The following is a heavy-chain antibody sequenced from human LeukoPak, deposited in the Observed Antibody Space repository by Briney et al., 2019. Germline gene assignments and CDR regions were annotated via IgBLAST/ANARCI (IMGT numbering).Heavy chain of an antibody. J-gene: IGHJ4*02. CDR2: IKQDGSEK. D-gene: IGHD2-2*01. V-gene: IGHV3-7*01. Sequence: GSLRLSCVASGFTFSRYWMHWVRQAPGKGLEWVANIKQDGSEKYYADSVKGRFTISRDNSKNTLYLQMNSLRAEDTAVYYCAKMGYCSSTSCYPSDYWGQGTLVTVSS. CDR3: AKMGYCSSTSCYPSDY. CDR1: GFTFSRYW.